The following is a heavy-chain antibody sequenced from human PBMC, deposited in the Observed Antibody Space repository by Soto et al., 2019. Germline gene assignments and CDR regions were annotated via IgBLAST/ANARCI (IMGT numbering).Heavy chain of an antibody. CDR2: ISGSGGST. V-gene: IGHV3-23*01. Sequence: GGSLRLSCAASGFTFSSYARSWVRQAPGKGLEWVSAISGSGGSTYYADSVKGRFTISRDNSKNTLYLQMNSLRAEDTAVYYCAKAGWELLRNYWGQGTLVTVYS. CDR1: GFTFSSYA. J-gene: IGHJ4*02. D-gene: IGHD1-26*01. CDR3: AKAGWELLRNY.